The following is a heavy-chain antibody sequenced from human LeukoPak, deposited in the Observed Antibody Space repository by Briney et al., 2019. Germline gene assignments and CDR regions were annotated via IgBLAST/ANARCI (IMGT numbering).Heavy chain of an antibody. J-gene: IGHJ4*02. CDR2: ISGNSGHI. CDR1: GFILDDYA. D-gene: IGHD4-17*01. CDR3: ARESGSVTSEVDFDY. V-gene: IGHV3-9*01. Sequence: GGSLRLSCAASGFILDDYAMHWVRQAPGKGLEWVSGISGNSGHIGYVDSVKGRFTISRDNAKNSLYLQMNSLRAEDTAVYYCARESGSVTSEVDFDYWGQGTLVTVSS.